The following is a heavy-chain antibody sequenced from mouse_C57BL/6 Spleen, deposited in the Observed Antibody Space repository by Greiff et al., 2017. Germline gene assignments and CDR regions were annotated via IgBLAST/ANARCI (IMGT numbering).Heavy chain of an antibody. V-gene: IGHV1-55*01. J-gene: IGHJ4*01. Sequence: VKLQQPGAELVKPGASVKLSCKASGYTFTSYWITWVKQRPGQGLEWIGEIDPGSGSTNYNEKFKSKATLTVDTSSSTAYMQLSSLTSEDSAVYYCERNGGNCCYAVDDWGQGTSVTVSS. CDR1: GYTFTSYW. CDR2: IDPGSGST. D-gene: IGHD4-1*01. CDR3: ERNGGNCCYAVDD.